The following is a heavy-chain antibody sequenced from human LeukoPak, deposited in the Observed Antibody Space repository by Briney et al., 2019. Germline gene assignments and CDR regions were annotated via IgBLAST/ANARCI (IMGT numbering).Heavy chain of an antibody. CDR2: ISDSGAST. CDR3: ANGRSSTDHY. J-gene: IGHJ4*02. Sequence: GGSLRLSCAASGLTFSSYVMTWVRRAPGKGLECVSSISDSGASTYYADSVKGRFTTSRDNSKDTLYLQMNSLRAEDTAVYYCANGRSSTDHYWGQGTLVTVSS. D-gene: IGHD2/OR15-2a*01. CDR1: GLTFSSYV. V-gene: IGHV3-23*01.